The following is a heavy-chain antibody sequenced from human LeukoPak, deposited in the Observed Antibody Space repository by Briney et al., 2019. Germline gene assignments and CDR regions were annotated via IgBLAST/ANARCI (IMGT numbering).Heavy chain of an antibody. CDR2: IYYSGST. CDR1: GGSISSHNW. Sequence: PSETLALTCAVSGGSISSHNWWNWVRQPPGKGLEWIGYIYYSGSTYYNPSLKSRVTISVDTSKNQFSLKLSSVTAADTAVYYCARGTVDTAMVNFDYWGQGTLVTVSS. CDR3: ARGTVDTAMVNFDY. J-gene: IGHJ4*02. D-gene: IGHD5-18*01. V-gene: IGHV4-4*02.